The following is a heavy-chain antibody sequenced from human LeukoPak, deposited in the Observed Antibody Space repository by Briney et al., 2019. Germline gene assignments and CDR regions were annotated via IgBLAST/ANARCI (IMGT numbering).Heavy chain of an antibody. Sequence: GGSLRLSCAASGFTFSSYALSWVRQAPGKGLEWVSAISGSGGDTYYAGSVKGRFIISRDNSKNTLYLQMNSLRAEDTAVYYCAKDRKGPTTVTGPFDYWGQGTLVTVSS. V-gene: IGHV3-23*01. J-gene: IGHJ4*02. CDR2: ISGSGGDT. CDR3: AKDRKGPTTVTGPFDY. CDR1: GFTFSSYA. D-gene: IGHD4-11*01.